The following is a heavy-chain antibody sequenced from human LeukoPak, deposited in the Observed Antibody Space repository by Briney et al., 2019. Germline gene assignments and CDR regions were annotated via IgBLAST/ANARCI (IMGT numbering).Heavy chain of an antibody. CDR2: IYPGDSDT. D-gene: IGHD3-3*01. V-gene: IGHV5-51*04. CDR1: GYSFTSYW. Sequence: GGSLKTSFKGSGYSFTSYWIGWVRQIPGKGLEWGGIIYPGDSDTRYSPSFQGQVTISADKPISTAYLQWSSLKASDTAMYYCARGSIFGVVSYYYGMDVWGQGTTVTVSS. J-gene: IGHJ6*02. CDR3: ARGSIFGVVSYYYGMDV.